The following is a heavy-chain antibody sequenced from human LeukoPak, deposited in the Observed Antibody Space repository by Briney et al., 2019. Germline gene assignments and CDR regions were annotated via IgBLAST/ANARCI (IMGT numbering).Heavy chain of an antibody. Sequence: SETLSLTCTVSGGSISGFYWSWIRQPPGKGLEWIGYIYYSGSTNSNPSLRSRVTISLDTSKNQFSLNLTSVTAADTAVYYCARYGHGYTLDYWGQGTLVTVSS. CDR3: ARYGHGYTLDY. V-gene: IGHV4-59*01. D-gene: IGHD5-24*01. CDR2: IYYSGST. J-gene: IGHJ4*02. CDR1: GGSISGFY.